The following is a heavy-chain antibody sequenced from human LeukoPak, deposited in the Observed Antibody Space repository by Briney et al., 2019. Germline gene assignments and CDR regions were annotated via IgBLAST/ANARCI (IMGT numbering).Heavy chain of an antibody. J-gene: IGHJ4*02. CDR1: GFTFSGYA. CDR3: ASERRYCSSTSCYDYFDY. CDR2: ISGSGGST. V-gene: IGHV3-23*01. Sequence: GGSLRLSCAASGFTFSGYAMSWVRQTPGKGLEWVSAISGSGGSTYYADSVKGRFTISRDNAKNTLYLQMNSLRAEDTAVYYCASERRYCSSTSCYDYFDYWGQGTLVTVSS. D-gene: IGHD2-2*01.